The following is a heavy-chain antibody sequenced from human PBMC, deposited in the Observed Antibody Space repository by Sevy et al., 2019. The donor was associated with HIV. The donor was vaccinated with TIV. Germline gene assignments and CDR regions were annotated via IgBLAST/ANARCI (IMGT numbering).Heavy chain of an antibody. CDR1: GFTFSKYS. CDR3: AREGCTKPHDY. CDR2: FSFGCGEI. Sequence: GGPLRLSCAASGFTFSKYSMSWVRQPPGKGLEWVSTFSFGCGEINYADSVKGRFTTSRDKSKRSVYLQMNNLRPEDTAVYYCAREGCTKPHDYWGQGTLVTVSS. D-gene: IGHD2-8*01. J-gene: IGHJ4*02. V-gene: IGHV3-23*01.